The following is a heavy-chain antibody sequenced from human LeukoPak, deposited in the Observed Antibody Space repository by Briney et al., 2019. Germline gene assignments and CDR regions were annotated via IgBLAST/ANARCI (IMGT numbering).Heavy chain of an antibody. J-gene: IGHJ4*02. CDR1: GFTVSSNY. CDR2: IHSGGRT. CDR3: ARAITIFGVAFDY. D-gene: IGHD3-3*01. V-gene: IGHV3-53*01. Sequence: GGSLRLSCAASGFTVSSNYINWVGQAPGKGLEWVSVIHSGGRTFYADSVKGRFTISRDNSKNTLYLQMNSLRAEDTAVYYCARAITIFGVAFDYWGQGTLVTVSS.